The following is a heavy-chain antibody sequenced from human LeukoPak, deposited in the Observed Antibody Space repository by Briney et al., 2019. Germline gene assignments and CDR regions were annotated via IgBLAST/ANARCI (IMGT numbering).Heavy chain of an antibody. CDR3: ARDPDYLSAFDI. D-gene: IGHD2/OR15-2a*01. J-gene: IGHJ3*02. CDR1: GGTFSSYA. Sequence: GASVKVSCKASGGTFSSYAISWVRQATGQGLEWMGWMNPNSGNTGYAQKFQGRVTITRNTSISTAYMELSSLRSEDTAVYYCARDPDYLSAFDIWGQGTMVTVSS. CDR2: MNPNSGNT. V-gene: IGHV1-8*03.